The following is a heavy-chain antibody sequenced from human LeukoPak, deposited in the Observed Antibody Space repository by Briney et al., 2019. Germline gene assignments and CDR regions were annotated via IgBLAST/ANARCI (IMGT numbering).Heavy chain of an antibody. J-gene: IGHJ4*02. CDR3: ARGGYSRVFDY. CDR1: GGAFGGFF. Sequence: SETLSLTCGVYGGAFGGFFWTWIRQAPGKGLEWIGEINPGGSTNFNPSLKSRVTMSVDTSKNQFSLRLTSVTAADTALCYCARGGYSRVFDYWGQGTLVTVSS. CDR2: INPGGST. V-gene: IGHV4-34*01. D-gene: IGHD1-1*01.